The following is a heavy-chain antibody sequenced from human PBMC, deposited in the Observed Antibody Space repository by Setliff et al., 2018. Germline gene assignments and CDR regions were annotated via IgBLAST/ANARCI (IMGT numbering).Heavy chain of an antibody. Sequence: ASVKVSCKASGYTFTGYYMHWVRQAPGQGLEWMGWINPNSGGTNYAQKFQGWATMTRDTSISTAYMELSRLRSDDTAVYYCARDLLYSGSYFGYYYGMDVWGQGTTVTVSS. CDR1: GYTFTGYY. J-gene: IGHJ6*02. CDR2: INPNSGGT. V-gene: IGHV1-2*04. CDR3: ARDLLYSGSYFGYYYGMDV. D-gene: IGHD1-26*01.